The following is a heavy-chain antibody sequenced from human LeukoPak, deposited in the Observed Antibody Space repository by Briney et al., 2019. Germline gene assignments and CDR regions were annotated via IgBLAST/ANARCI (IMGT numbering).Heavy chain of an antibody. CDR3: AKPIIATNLDWLDP. V-gene: IGHV3-23*01. CDR2: ISHSGGST. Sequence: VGSLRLSCAASGFTFSSYSMDWVRQAPGKGLEWVSTISHSGGSTYYADSVKGRFTISRDNSKNTLYLQMSSLRAEDTAVYYCAKPIIATNLDWLDPWRQGTLVTVSS. D-gene: IGHD3-22*01. J-gene: IGHJ5*02. CDR1: GFTFSSYS.